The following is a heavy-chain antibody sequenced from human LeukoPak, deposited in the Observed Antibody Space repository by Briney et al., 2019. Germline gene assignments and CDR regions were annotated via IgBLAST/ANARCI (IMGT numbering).Heavy chain of an antibody. D-gene: IGHD6-19*01. V-gene: IGHV3-7*01. CDR1: GFTFSSYW. CDR2: IKQDGSEK. J-gene: IGHJ4*02. Sequence: PGGSLRLSCAASGFTFSSYWMSWVRQAPGKGLEWVANIKQDGSEKYYVDSVKGRFTISRDNAKNSLYLQMNSLRAEDTAVYYCARDGDSGWYTMFDYWGQGTLVTVSS. CDR3: ARDGDSGWYTMFDY.